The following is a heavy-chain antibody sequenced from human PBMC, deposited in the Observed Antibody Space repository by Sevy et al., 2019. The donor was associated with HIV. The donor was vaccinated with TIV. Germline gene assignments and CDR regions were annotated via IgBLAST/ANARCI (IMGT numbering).Heavy chain of an antibody. CDR1: GGSINSDH. CDR2: VYYTGGT. Sequence: SETLSLTCTVSGGSINSDHWNWIRQPPGKGLEWIGYVYYTGGTNYNPSLKNRVTISVDRTKNQFSLKLTSVTAADTAVYYWARRNDFDIWGQGKMVTLS. V-gene: IGHV4-59*08. CDR3: ARRNDFDI. J-gene: IGHJ3*02.